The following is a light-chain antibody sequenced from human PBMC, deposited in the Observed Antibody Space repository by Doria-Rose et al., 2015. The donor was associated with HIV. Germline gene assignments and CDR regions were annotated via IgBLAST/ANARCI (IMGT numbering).Light chain of an antibody. Sequence: LTQSPGTLSLSPGERGTLSCRASQSFSSTYLAWYQQKPGQAPSLLIYDGSTRATGIPDRFSASGSGTDFTLTINRLEPEDFAPYYCHQYGTSWTFGQGTKVEI. CDR2: DGS. V-gene: IGKV3-20*01. CDR3: HQYGTSWT. CDR1: QSFSSTY. J-gene: IGKJ1*01.